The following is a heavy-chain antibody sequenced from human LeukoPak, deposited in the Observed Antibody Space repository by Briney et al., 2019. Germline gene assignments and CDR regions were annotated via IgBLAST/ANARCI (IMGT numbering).Heavy chain of an antibody. CDR3: ARGFITMVRGVRVGRNYYMDV. J-gene: IGHJ6*03. CDR2: INHSGST. V-gene: IGHV4-4*02. D-gene: IGHD3-10*01. CDR1: GGSISSSYW. Sequence: PSETLSLTCAVSGGSISSSYWWSWVRQPPGKGLEWIGEINHSGSTNYNPSLKSRVTISVDTSKNQFSLKLSSVTAADTAVYYCARGFITMVRGVRVGRNYYMDVWGKGTTVTVSS.